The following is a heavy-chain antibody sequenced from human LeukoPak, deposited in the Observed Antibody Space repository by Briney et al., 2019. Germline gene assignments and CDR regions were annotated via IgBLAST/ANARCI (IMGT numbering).Heavy chain of an antibody. CDR1: GFTFRSYS. CDR2: ISYDGSNK. CDR3: ARDLATVTYYGSHFDY. V-gene: IGHV3-30*04. Sequence: GGSLRLSCAASGFTFRSYSMHWVRQAPGKGLEWVAVISYDGSNKYYADSVKGRFTISRDNSKNTLYLQMNSLRTEDTAVYYCARDLATVTYYGSHFDYWGQGTLVTVSS. D-gene: IGHD4-17*01. J-gene: IGHJ4*02.